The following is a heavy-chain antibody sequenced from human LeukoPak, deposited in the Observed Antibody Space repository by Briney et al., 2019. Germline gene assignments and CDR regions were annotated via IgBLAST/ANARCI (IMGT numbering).Heavy chain of an antibody. CDR1: GYTLTELS. CDR3: ATNPFYDSSGYRDY. Sequence: ASVKVPCKVSGYTLTELSMHWVRQAPGKGLEWMGGFDPEDGETIYAQKFQGRVTMTEDTSTDTAYMELSSLRSEDTAVYYCATNPFYDSSGYRDYWGQGTLVTVSS. D-gene: IGHD3-22*01. V-gene: IGHV1-24*01. J-gene: IGHJ4*02. CDR2: FDPEDGET.